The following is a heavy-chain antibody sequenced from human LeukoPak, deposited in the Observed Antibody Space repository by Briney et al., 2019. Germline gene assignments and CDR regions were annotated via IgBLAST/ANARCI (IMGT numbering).Heavy chain of an antibody. CDR2: INWNGGST. CDR3: ARFDVGYYYYMDV. D-gene: IGHD1-26*01. CDR1: GFTFDDYG. J-gene: IGHJ6*03. Sequence: PGGSLRLSCAASGFTFDDYGMSRVRQAPGKGLEWVSGINWNGGSTSYADSVKGRFTISRDNAKNSLYLQMNSLRAEDTALYYCARFDVGYYYYMDVWGKGTTVTVSS. V-gene: IGHV3-20*04.